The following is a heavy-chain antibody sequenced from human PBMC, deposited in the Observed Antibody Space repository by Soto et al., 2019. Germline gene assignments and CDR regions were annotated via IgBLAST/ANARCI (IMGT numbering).Heavy chain of an antibody. D-gene: IGHD6-25*01. CDR3: ARTPWAEAGY. Sequence: QVRLVQSGAEVKEPGASVRVSCKASGYTFTNYNFNWVRQAPGQGLEWMGWINTYNGDTNYAQKLQGRVTMTTDTSASTVYMELRGLRSDDTAVYYCARTPWAEAGYWGQGTLVTVSS. J-gene: IGHJ4*02. CDR2: INTYNGDT. V-gene: IGHV1-18*04. CDR1: GYTFTNYN.